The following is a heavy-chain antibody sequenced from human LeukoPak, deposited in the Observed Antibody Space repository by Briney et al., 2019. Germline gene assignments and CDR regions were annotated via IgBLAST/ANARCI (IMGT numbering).Heavy chain of an antibody. J-gene: IGHJ4*02. CDR1: GFTVSSNY. CDR3: ARGSHYYYFDSSGHFDY. V-gene: IGHV3-53*01. Sequence: PGGSLRLSCAASGFTVSSNYMSWVRQAPGKGLEWVSVIYSGGSTYYADSVKGRFTISRDNSKNTLYLQMNSLRAEDTAVYYCARGSHYYYFDSSGHFDYWGQGTLVTVSS. D-gene: IGHD3-22*01. CDR2: IYSGGST.